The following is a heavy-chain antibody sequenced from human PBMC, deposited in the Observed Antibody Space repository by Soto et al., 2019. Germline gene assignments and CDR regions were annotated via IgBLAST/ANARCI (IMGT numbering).Heavy chain of an antibody. V-gene: IGHV3-7*01. J-gene: IGHJ3*02. Sequence: GGSLRLSCAASGCTFSSYLMSWVRQAPGKGLEWVANIKQDGSEKYYVDSVKGRFTISRDNAKNSLYLQMNSLRAEDTAVYYCARDPERGYYLADAFDIWGQGTMVTVS. CDR1: GCTFSSYL. D-gene: IGHD3-22*01. CDR2: IKQDGSEK. CDR3: ARDPERGYYLADAFDI.